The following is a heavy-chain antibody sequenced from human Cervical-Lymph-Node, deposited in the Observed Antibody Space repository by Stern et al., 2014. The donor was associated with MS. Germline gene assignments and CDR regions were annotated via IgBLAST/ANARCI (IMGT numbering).Heavy chain of an antibody. J-gene: IGHJ3*01. CDR1: GASFSDNY. D-gene: IGHD1-1*01. CDR2: INSSGGP. CDR3: ARERKVERSARLLVSFDV. V-gene: IGHV4-34*01. Sequence: QVQLQQWGAGLLRPSETLSLTCAVHGASFSDNYWSWIRQTPGKGLEWIGEINSSGGPHYKQSLMSRATLPVAPPRTQFSRKLSSLTAADTAMYYCARERKVERSARLLVSFDVWGQGTLVTVSS.